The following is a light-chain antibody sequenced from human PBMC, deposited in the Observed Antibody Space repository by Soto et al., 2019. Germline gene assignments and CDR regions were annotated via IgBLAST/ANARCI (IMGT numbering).Light chain of an antibody. Sequence: EVVLTQSPAMLSLSPGERATLSCRASQSVSSSYLGWYQKRPGQAPRLLMYGASRTATGIPDRFSGSGSGTDFTLTISRLEPEDFAVYYCQQYSAQPYYFGQGTKLEIK. V-gene: IGKV3-20*01. CDR3: QQYSAQPYY. CDR1: QSVSSSY. J-gene: IGKJ2*01. CDR2: GAS.